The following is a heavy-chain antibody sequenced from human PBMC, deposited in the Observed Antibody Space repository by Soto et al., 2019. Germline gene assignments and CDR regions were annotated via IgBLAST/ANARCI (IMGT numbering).Heavy chain of an antibody. CDR2: ISGSGSST. CDR3: AKLPHYDFWSGYPYYFDY. V-gene: IGHV3-23*01. D-gene: IGHD3-3*01. Sequence: EVQLLESGGGLVQPGGSLRLSCAASGFTFSTYAMSWVRQAPGKGLEWVSTISGSGSSTYYADSVKGRFTISRDNSKNTLYLQMNSLRAEDTAFYFCAKLPHYDFWSGYPYYFDYWGQGTLVTVSS. J-gene: IGHJ4*02. CDR1: GFTFSTYA.